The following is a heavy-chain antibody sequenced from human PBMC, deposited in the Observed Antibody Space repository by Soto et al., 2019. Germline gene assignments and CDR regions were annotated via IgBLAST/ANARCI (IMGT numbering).Heavy chain of an antibody. Sequence: EVQLLDSGGGLVQPGGSLRLSCAASGFTFSSYAMSWVRQAPGKGLEWVSTISGSGGSTYYADSVKGRFTISRDNSKNTLYLQMNRLRAEDTAVYYCAYHSIIVTGYYTFDYWGQGTLVTVSS. D-gene: IGHD3-9*01. CDR3: AYHSIIVTGYYTFDY. J-gene: IGHJ4*02. CDR1: GFTFSSYA. CDR2: ISGSGGST. V-gene: IGHV3-23*01.